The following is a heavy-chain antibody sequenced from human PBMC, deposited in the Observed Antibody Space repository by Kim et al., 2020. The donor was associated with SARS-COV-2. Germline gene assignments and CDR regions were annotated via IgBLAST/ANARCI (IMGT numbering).Heavy chain of an antibody. J-gene: IGHJ4*02. V-gene: IGHV3-66*01. CDR2: IYSGDKT. CDR1: GFTVSSNY. Sequence: GGSLRLSCAASGFTVSSNYMSWLRQAPGKGLEWLSVIYSGDKTYYVESVKGRLTISRDNSKNTLYLPMSSLRVEDTAVYYCATNLAAAGVVWGQGTLVT. CDR3: ATNLAAAGVV. D-gene: IGHD6-13*01.